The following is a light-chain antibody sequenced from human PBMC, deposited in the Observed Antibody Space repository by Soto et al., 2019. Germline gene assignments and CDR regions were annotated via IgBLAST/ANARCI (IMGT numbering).Light chain of an antibody. CDR3: SSYAGSNNLL. Sequence: QSVLTQPPSASGSPGQSVTISCTGTSSDVGGYNYVSWYQQHPGKAPKLMIYEVTKRPSGVPDRFSGSKSGNTASLTVSGLQAEDEADYYCSSYAGSNNLLFDGGTKVTVL. CDR1: SSDVGGYNY. CDR2: EVT. J-gene: IGLJ2*01. V-gene: IGLV2-8*01.